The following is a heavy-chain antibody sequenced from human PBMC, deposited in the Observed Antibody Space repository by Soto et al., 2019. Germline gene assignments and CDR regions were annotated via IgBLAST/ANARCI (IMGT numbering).Heavy chain of an antibody. Sequence: PSETLSLTCTVSGGSISSYYWSWIRQPPGKGLEWIGYIYYSGSTNYNPSLKSRVTISVDTSKNQFPLKLSSVTAADTAVYYCASSHSGSYGDFDYWGQGTLVTVSS. J-gene: IGHJ4*02. D-gene: IGHD1-26*01. CDR2: IYYSGST. CDR1: GGSISSYY. V-gene: IGHV4-59*01. CDR3: ASSHSGSYGDFDY.